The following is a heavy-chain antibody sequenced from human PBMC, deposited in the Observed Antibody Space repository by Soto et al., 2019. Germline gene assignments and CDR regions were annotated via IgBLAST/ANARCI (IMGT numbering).Heavy chain of an antibody. D-gene: IGHD2-15*01. V-gene: IGHV2-5*02. CDR3: AHSFIDTPLGGPSYYYGMDV. CDR1: GFSLSTRGVG. CDR2: IYWDADK. Sequence: QITLEESGPTLVKPTQTLTLTCTFSGFSLSTRGVGVGWIRQPPGKALEWLALIYWDADKRYRPSLRSRLTITKETSKNRVVLTMTNIDPVDTATYYCAHSFIDTPLGGPSYYYGMDVCGQGTTVTVSS. J-gene: IGHJ6*02.